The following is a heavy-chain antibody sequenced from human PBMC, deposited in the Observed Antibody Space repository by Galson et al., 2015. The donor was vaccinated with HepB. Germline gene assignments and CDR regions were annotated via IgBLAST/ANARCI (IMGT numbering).Heavy chain of an antibody. J-gene: IGHJ4*02. CDR3: ARALPSGIREGRVFDH. CDR2: ISSSGSYI. Sequence: SLRLSCAASGFNFSLYSMNWVRQAPGKGLEWVSSISSSGSYIYYGDSVKGRCTVSRDSAKTSVYLQMNSLRGDDTAVYYCARALPSGIREGRVFDHWGQGTLVTVSS. D-gene: IGHD3-10*01. V-gene: IGHV3-21*01. CDR1: GFNFSLYS.